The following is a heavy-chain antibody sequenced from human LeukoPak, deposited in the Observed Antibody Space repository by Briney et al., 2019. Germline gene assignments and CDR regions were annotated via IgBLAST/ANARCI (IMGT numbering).Heavy chain of an antibody. CDR1: GYTFTSYY. Sequence: ASVKVSCKASGYTFTSYYMHWVRQAPGQGLEWMGIINPSGGSTSYAQKFQGRVTMTRDTSTSTVYMELSSLRSEDTAVYYCARGYSSGHYYYYYYMDVWGKGTTVTISS. CDR2: INPSGGST. J-gene: IGHJ6*03. CDR3: ARGYSSGHYYYYYYMDV. V-gene: IGHV1-46*01. D-gene: IGHD6-19*01.